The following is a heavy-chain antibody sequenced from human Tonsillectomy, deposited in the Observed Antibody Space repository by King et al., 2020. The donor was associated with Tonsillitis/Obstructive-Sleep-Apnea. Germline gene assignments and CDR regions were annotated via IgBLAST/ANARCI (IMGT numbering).Heavy chain of an antibody. CDR1: GFTFSSYE. CDR3: ARRVPYYGMDV. CDR2: IRRSDNTI. V-gene: IGHV3-48*03. Sequence: QLVQSGGGLVQPGGSLRLSCVTSGFTFSSYEMNWVRQAPGKGLEWVAYIRRSDNTIHDADAVKGRFTISRDNAKNSVFLQMNSLRVEDTAVYYCARRVPYYGMDVWGQGTTVTVSS. J-gene: IGHJ6*02. D-gene: IGHD4/OR15-4a*01.